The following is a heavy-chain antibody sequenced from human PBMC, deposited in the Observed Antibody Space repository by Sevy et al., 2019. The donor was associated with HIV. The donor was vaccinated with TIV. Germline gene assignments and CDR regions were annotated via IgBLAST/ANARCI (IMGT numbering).Heavy chain of an antibody. CDR1: GFTFSNAW. J-gene: IGHJ4*02. V-gene: IGHV3-15*01. CDR3: TTNTPYYYDSSGYYLVDY. CDR2: IKSKTDGGTT. Sequence: GGSLRLSCAASGFTFSNAWMRWVRQAPGKGLEWVGRIKSKTDGGTTDYAAPVKGRFTISRDDSKNTLYLQMNSLKTEDTAVYYCTTNTPYYYDSSGYYLVDYWGQGTLITVSS. D-gene: IGHD3-22*01.